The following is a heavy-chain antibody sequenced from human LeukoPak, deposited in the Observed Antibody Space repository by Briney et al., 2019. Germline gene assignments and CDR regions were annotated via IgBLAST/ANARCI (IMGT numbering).Heavy chain of an antibody. CDR3: ARSATTNYYDSSGQH. V-gene: IGHV4-61*02. CDR1: GGSISGGSYY. J-gene: IGHJ1*01. CDR2: IYTSGST. Sequence: TLSLPCTVSGGSISGGSYYWSWIRQPAGQGLEWIGRIYTSGSTNYNPSLKSRVTISVDTSKNKFSLKLSSVTAADTAVYYCARSATTNYYDSSGQHWGQGTLVTVSS. D-gene: IGHD3-22*01.